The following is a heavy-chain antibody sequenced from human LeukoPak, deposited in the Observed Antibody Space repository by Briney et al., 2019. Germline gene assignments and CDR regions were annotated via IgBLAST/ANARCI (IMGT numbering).Heavy chain of an antibody. CDR2: IYHSGST. CDR3: ARVYDFWSGQDYYFDY. CDR1: GYSISSGYY. D-gene: IGHD3-3*01. Sequence: PSETLSLTCTVSGYSISSGYYWGWIRQPPGKGLEWIGSIYHSGSTYYNPSLKSRVTISVDTSKNQFSLKLSSVTAADTAVYYCARVYDFWSGQDYYFDYWGRGTLVTVSS. J-gene: IGHJ4*02. V-gene: IGHV4-38-2*02.